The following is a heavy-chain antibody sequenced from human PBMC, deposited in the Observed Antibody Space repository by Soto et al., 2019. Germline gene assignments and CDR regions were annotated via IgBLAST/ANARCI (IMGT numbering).Heavy chain of an antibody. CDR1: GFAFRSYA. CDR3: ARGNIQVWAHPDYFDH. J-gene: IGHJ4*02. Sequence: PGGSLRLSCATSGFAFRSYAMSWVRQAPGKGLEWVSSITGSGGSTYYADSVKGRFTISRDNSKNTLYLQMNSLGAEDTAVYSCARGNIQVWAHPDYFDHWGQGTLVTVTS. V-gene: IGHV3-23*01. D-gene: IGHD5-18*01. CDR2: ITGSGGST.